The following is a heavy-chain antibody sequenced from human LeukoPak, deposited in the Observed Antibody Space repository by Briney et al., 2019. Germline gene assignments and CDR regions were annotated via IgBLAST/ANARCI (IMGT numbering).Heavy chain of an antibody. Sequence: RASVKVSCKASGYTFTGYYMHWVRQAPGQGLEWMGWINPNSGRTNYAQKFQGRVTMTRDTSISTAYMELSRLRSDDTAVYYCAAGGTMIVVEDAFDIWGQGTMVTVSS. V-gene: IGHV1-2*02. CDR3: AAGGTMIVVEDAFDI. CDR2: INPNSGRT. D-gene: IGHD3-22*01. CDR1: GYTFTGYY. J-gene: IGHJ3*02.